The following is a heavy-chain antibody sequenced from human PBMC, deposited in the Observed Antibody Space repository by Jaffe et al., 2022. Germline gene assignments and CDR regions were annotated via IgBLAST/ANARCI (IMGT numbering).Heavy chain of an antibody. CDR3: ARASWIRGLIPGPLDY. J-gene: IGHJ4*02. Sequence: QVQLQESGPGLVKPSETLSLTCTVSGGSISSYFWTWIRQPPGKGLECIGFIYDNGSTNYNPSLKSRVTISVDTSKNQFSLKLSSVTAADTAVYFCARASWIRGLIPGPLDYWGQGTLVPVSS. D-gene: IGHD3-10*01. CDR2: IYDNGST. CDR1: GGSISSYF. V-gene: IGHV4-59*01.